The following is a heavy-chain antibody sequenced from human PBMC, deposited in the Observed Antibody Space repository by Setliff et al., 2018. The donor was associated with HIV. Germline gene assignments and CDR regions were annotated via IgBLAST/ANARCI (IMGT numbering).Heavy chain of an antibody. CDR3: AGESSIAVAEYFQH. D-gene: IGHD6-19*01. Sequence: WGSLRLSCAASGFTFSSYSMHWVRQAPGKGLEWVSSISSSSYIYYADSVKGRFTISRDNAKKSVFLHMSSLRGEDTAVYYCAGESSIAVAEYFQHWGQGTLVTVSS. J-gene: IGHJ1*01. V-gene: IGHV3-21*04. CDR2: ISSSSYI. CDR1: GFTFSSYS.